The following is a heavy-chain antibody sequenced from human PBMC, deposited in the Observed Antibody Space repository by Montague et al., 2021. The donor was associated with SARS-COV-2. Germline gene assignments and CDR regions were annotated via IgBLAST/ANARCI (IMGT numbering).Heavy chain of an antibody. CDR1: GFSLSTSGMC. J-gene: IGHJ4*02. Sequence: PALVKPTQTLTLTCTFSGFSLSTSGMCVSWIRQPSGKALEWLARIDWDDDKYYSTSLKTRLTISKDTSKNQVVLTMTNMDPVDTATYYCARIRYDILTGYQTLFDYWGQGTLVTVSS. CDR3: ARIRYDILTGYQTLFDY. V-gene: IGHV2-70*11. D-gene: IGHD3-9*01. CDR2: IDWDDDK.